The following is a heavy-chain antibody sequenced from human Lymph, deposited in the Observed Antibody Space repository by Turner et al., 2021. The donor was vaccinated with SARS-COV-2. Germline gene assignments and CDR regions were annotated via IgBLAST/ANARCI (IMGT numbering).Heavy chain of an antibody. J-gene: IGHJ6*02. V-gene: IGHV1-8*02. Sequence: QVQLVQSGSEVKKPGASVKVSCEAPGYTFTSYDINWVRQATGQGLEWMGWMNQNSGNTGYAQKFQGRVTMTRNTSISTAYMELSSLRSEDTAVYYCARGRYSGGGMDVWGQGTTVTVSS. CDR3: ARGRYSGGGMDV. D-gene: IGHD1-26*01. CDR2: MNQNSGNT. CDR1: GYTFTSYD.